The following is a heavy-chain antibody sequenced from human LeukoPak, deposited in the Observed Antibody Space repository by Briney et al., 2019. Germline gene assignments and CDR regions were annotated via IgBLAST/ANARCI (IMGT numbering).Heavy chain of an antibody. Sequence: HTLALTQAGSAYSGASEKISWDGVTQSPSRGLEWLGRTYYRSKWYNDYAVSMKGRITINPDTSKNQFSLQLNSVTPEDTAVYYCARDVGSSGWYTFDYWGQGTLVTVSS. CDR2: TYYRSKWYN. D-gene: IGHD6-19*01. CDR3: ARDVGSSGWYTFDY. V-gene: IGHV6-1*01. CDR1: AYSGASEKIS. J-gene: IGHJ4*02.